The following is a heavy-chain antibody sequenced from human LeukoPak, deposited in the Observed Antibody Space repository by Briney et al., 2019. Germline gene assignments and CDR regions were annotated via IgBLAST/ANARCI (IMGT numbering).Heavy chain of an antibody. J-gene: IGHJ4*02. Sequence: PGGSLRLSCVASGFTFSSYAMSWVRQAPGKGLEWLSYISSSGSTIYYADFVKGRFTISRDNAKNSVYLQMNSLRAEDTAVYYCARETYFDYWGQGTLLTVSS. CDR1: GFTFSSYA. CDR2: ISSSGSTI. V-gene: IGHV3-48*03. CDR3: ARETYFDY.